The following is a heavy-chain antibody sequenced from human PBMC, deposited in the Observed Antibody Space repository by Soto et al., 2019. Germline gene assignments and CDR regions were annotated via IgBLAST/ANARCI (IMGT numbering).Heavy chain of an antibody. Sequence: KVYCKAFGYNFTSYAMHWVRKDHGQRLEWMGWINAGNGNTKYSQKFQGRVTITRDTSISTAYLQWSSLKASDTAMYYCARHVSHCSGGSCHGGYFDYWGQGTLVTVSS. CDR3: ARHVSHCSGGSCHGGYFDY. V-gene: IGHV1-3*01. CDR1: GYNFTSYA. J-gene: IGHJ4*02. CDR2: INAGNGNT. D-gene: IGHD2-15*01.